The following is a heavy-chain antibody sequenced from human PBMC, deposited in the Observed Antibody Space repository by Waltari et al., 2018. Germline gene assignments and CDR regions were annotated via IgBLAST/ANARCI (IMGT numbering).Heavy chain of an antibody. J-gene: IGHJ6*02. CDR3: ARTTDYGDPDYYYYYGMDV. Sequence: QLQLQESGPGLVKPSETLSLTCTVSGGSISSSSYYWGWIRQPPGKGLEWIGSIDYSGGTDYNPSLKSRVTISVDTSKNQFSLKLSSVTAADTAVYYCARTTDYGDPDYYYYYGMDVWGQGTMVTVSS. D-gene: IGHD4-17*01. CDR1: GGSISSSSYY. CDR2: IDYSGGT. V-gene: IGHV4-39*01.